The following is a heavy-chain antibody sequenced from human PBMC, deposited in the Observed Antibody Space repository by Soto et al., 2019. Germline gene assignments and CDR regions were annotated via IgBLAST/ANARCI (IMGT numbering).Heavy chain of an antibody. CDR3: ARDGDPRNAFWSGPSGGGWFDP. CDR2: IVPMFGTA. CDR1: RGTFGNSA. Sequence: QVQLVQSGAEVKKPGSSVNVSCKTSRGTFGNSAVTWVRQAPGQGLEWMGGIVPMFGTANYAQKFQGRITITADGSTSTAYMELSSLTSEDTAVYYCARDGDPRNAFWSGPSGGGWFDPWGQGTLVTVSS. D-gene: IGHD3-3*01. V-gene: IGHV1-69*12. J-gene: IGHJ5*02.